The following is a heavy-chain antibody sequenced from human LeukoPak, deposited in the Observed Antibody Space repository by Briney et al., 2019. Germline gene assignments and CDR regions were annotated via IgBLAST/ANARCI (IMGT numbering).Heavy chain of an antibody. Sequence: SETLSLTCTVSGGSISSYYWSWIRQPAGKGLEWIGRIYTSGSTNCNPSLKSRVTMSVDTSKNQFSLKLSSVTAADTAVYYCGGSGSYPEHYFDYWGQGTLVTVSS. J-gene: IGHJ4*02. V-gene: IGHV4-4*07. CDR3: GGSGSYPEHYFDY. CDR1: GGSISSYY. D-gene: IGHD3-10*01. CDR2: IYTSGST.